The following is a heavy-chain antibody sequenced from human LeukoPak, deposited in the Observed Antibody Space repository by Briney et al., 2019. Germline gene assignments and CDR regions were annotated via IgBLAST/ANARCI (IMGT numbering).Heavy chain of an antibody. Sequence: SVKVSCKASGGTFSSYAISWVRQAPGQGLEWMGGIIPIFGTANYAQKFQGRVTITADESASTAYMELSSLRSEDTAVYYCARTPYGDGGWFDYWGQGTLVTVSS. J-gene: IGHJ4*02. D-gene: IGHD4-17*01. CDR1: GGTFSSYA. CDR3: ARTPYGDGGWFDY. CDR2: IIPIFGTA. V-gene: IGHV1-69*13.